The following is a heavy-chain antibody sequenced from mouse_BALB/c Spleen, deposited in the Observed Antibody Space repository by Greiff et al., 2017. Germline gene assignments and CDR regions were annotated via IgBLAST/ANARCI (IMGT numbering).Heavy chain of an antibody. CDR3: ARKIYYYGSSPPAMDY. CDR2: IWSGGST. Sequence: QVQLQQSGPGLVQPSQSLSITCTASGFTLTSYGVHWVRQSPGKGLEWLGVIWSGGSTDYNAAFISRLSISKDNSKSQVFFKMNSLQANDTAIYYCARKIYYYGSSPPAMDYWGQGTSVTVSA. CDR1: GFTLTSYG. D-gene: IGHD1-1*01. J-gene: IGHJ4*01. V-gene: IGHV2-2*02.